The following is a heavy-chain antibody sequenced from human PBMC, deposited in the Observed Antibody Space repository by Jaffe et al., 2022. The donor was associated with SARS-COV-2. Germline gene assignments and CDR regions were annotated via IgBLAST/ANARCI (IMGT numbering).Heavy chain of an antibody. CDR1: GYTFTSYY. CDR3: ARGLVEGATPGHYFDY. D-gene: IGHD1-26*01. J-gene: IGHJ4*02. Sequence: QVQLVQSGAEVKKPGASVKVSCKASGYTFTSYYMHWVRQAPGQGLEWMGIINPSGGSTSYAQKFQGRVTMTRDTSTSTVYMELSSLRSEDTAVYYCARGLVEGATPGHYFDYWGQGTLVTVSS. V-gene: IGHV1-46*01. CDR2: INPSGGST.